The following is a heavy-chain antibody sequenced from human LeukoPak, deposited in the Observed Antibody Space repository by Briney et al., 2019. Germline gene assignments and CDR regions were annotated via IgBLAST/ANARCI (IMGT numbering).Heavy chain of an antibody. CDR2: INPSGGST. Sequence: ASVKVSCKASGYTFTNYGINWVRQAPGQGLEWMGIINPSGGSTSYAQKFQGRVTMTRDTSTSTVYMELSSLRSEDTAVYYCARDSDSSGSVDYWGQGTLVTVSS. CDR1: GYTFTNYG. J-gene: IGHJ4*02. CDR3: ARDSDSSGSVDY. D-gene: IGHD3-22*01. V-gene: IGHV1-46*01.